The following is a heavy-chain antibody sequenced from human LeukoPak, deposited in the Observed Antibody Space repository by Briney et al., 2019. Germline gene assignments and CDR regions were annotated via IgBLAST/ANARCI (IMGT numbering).Heavy chain of an antibody. V-gene: IGHV1-18*01. Sequence: ASVKVSCKASGYTFTSYGISWVRQAPGQGLEWMGWISAYSGNTNYAQKLQGRVTMTTDTSTSTAYMELRSLRSDDTAVYYCARDHCSSTSCYGDFDYWGQGTLVTVSS. CDR2: ISAYSGNT. D-gene: IGHD2-2*01. CDR1: GYTFTSYG. J-gene: IGHJ4*02. CDR3: ARDHCSSTSCYGDFDY.